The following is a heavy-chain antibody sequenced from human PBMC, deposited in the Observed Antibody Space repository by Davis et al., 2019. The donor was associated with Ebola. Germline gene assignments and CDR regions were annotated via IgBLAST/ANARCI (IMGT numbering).Heavy chain of an antibody. Sequence: PGGSLRLSCAASGFTFSSYGMHWVRQAPGKGLEWVAVISYDGSNKYYADSVKGRFTISRDNSKNTLYLQMNSLRAEDTAVYYCAKALWEWELLQWRYFDYWGQGTLVTVSS. V-gene: IGHV3-33*05. CDR2: ISYDGSNK. D-gene: IGHD1-26*01. CDR3: AKALWEWELLQWRYFDY. J-gene: IGHJ4*02. CDR1: GFTFSSYG.